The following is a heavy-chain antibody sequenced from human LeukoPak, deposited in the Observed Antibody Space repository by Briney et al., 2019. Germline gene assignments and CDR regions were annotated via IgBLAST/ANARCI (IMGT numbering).Heavy chain of an antibody. CDR3: ARAQSATLSYYFDL. D-gene: IGHD3-22*01. CDR2: AWSDGSDK. Sequence: GKSLRLSCVASGFSFSNYVIQWVRQAPGKGLEWVAVAWSDGSDKYYADSVKGRFSISRDNSKNTLYLQMNSLRAEDTALYFCARAQSATLSYYFDLWGQGTLVTVSS. CDR1: GFSFSNYV. J-gene: IGHJ5*02. V-gene: IGHV3-33*01.